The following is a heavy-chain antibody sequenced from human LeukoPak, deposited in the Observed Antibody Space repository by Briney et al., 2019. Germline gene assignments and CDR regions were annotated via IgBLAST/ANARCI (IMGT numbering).Heavy chain of an antibody. Sequence: GESLKISCKGSGYSFTNYWIGWVRQMPGKGLEWMGIIYPGDSGTRYIPSFQGQVTISVDKSINTAYLQWSSLKASDTAMYYCARRVDSYWFSDYWGQGTLVTVSS. CDR1: GYSFTNYW. CDR2: IYPGDSGT. CDR3: ARRVDSYWFSDY. V-gene: IGHV5-51*01. J-gene: IGHJ4*02. D-gene: IGHD1-26*01.